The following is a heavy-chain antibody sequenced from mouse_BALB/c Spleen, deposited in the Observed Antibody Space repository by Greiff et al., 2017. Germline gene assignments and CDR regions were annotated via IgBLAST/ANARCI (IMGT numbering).Heavy chain of an antibody. D-gene: IGHD3-1*01. CDR2: IYPGDGDT. CDR3: ARSGNGYFDD. Sequence: VQLQQPGAELVRPGSSVKISCKASGYAFSSYWMNWVKQRPGQGLEWIGQIYPGDGDTNYNGKFKGKATLTADKSSSTAYMQLSSLTSEDSAVYFCARSGNGYFDDWGAGTTVTVSS. V-gene: IGHV1-80*01. CDR1: GYAFSSYW. J-gene: IGHJ1*01.